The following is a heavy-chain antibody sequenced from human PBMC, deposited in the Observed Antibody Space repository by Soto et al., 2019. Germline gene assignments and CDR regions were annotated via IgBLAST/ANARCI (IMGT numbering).Heavy chain of an antibody. CDR2: TYYRSKFYN. Sequence: SQTLSLTCAISVDSVSSNSAAWNWIRQSPSRGLEWLGRTYYRSKFYNDYAESVKSRITINPDTSKSQFSLHLNSVTPEDTAVNYCSKGMQQLHWFEPWGQGTLVTVSS. D-gene: IGHD6-13*01. CDR3: SKGMQQLHWFEP. V-gene: IGHV6-1*01. CDR1: VDSVSSNSAA. J-gene: IGHJ5*02.